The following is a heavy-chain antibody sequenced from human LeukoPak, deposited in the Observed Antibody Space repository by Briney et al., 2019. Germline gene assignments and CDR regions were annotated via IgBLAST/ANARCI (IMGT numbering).Heavy chain of an antibody. V-gene: IGHV4-59*12. CDR1: GGSISIYY. J-gene: IGHJ4*02. Sequence: PSETLSLTCTVSGGSISIYYWSWVRQPPGKGLEWIGYVYNSGSTDYNPSLKSRVTISVDTPKNQFSLKLSSVTAADTAVYYCARVVGYYYDSSGYYFPQYFDYWGQGTLVTVSS. CDR2: VYNSGST. D-gene: IGHD3-22*01. CDR3: ARVVGYYYDSSGYYFPQYFDY.